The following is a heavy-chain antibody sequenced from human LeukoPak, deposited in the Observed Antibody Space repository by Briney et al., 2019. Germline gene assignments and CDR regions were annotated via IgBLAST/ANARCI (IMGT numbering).Heavy chain of an antibody. V-gene: IGHV3-23*01. Sequence: GGSLRLSCAVSGFTFSDYAMSWVRQAPGKGLEWVLGISFSGRSTNYADSVKGRFIISRDKSNNTLYLQMNSLRAEDTAVYYCAKDREKAVGATIFDHWGQGTLVTVSS. D-gene: IGHD1-26*01. J-gene: IGHJ4*02. CDR1: GFTFSDYA. CDR2: ISFSGRST. CDR3: AKDREKAVGATIFDH.